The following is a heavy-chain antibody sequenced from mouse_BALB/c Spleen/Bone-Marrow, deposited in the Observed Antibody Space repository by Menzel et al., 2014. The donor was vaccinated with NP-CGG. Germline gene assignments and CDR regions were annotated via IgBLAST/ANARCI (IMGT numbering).Heavy chain of an antibody. CDR2: IWGDGST. J-gene: IGHJ4*01. CDR1: GFSLTGYG. V-gene: IGHV2-6-7*01. D-gene: IGHD4-1*01. CDR3: ARTLGHYAMDY. Sequence: QVQLQQSGPGLVAPSQSLSITCTVSGFSLTGYGLNWVRQPPGKGLEWLGMIWGDGSTDYNSALKSRLSISKDNSKSQVFLKMNSLQTDDTARYYCARTLGHYAMDYWGQGTSVTVSS.